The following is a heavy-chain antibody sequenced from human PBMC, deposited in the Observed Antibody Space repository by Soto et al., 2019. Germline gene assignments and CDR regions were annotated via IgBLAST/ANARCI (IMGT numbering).Heavy chain of an antibody. Sequence: ITLKETGPVLVKPTEPLTLTCTFFGFSLTTGGVSVGWFRQPPGKALEWLFLIYWDDEKRYRPSLESRLTNTKDTSNNEVVLTQTNMDPEDAGTYYCVHRGGSCYGPSCDYYYYLGAWGTGTTVTVSS. J-gene: IGHJ6*03. CDR2: IYWDDEK. CDR3: VHRGGSCYGPSCDYYYYLGA. V-gene: IGHV2-5*02. CDR1: GFSLTTGGVS. D-gene: IGHD3-10*01.